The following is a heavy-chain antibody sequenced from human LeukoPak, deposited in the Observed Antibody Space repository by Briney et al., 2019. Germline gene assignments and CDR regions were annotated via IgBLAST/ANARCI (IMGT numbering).Heavy chain of an antibody. V-gene: IGHV1-69*06. CDR1: GYTFTSYG. CDR2: IIPIFGTT. D-gene: IGHD3-16*01. CDR3: ARDNDSRDPPHFDY. J-gene: IGHJ4*02. Sequence: ASVKVSCKASGYTFTSYGISWVRQAPGQGLEWMGGIIPIFGTTNYARKFRGRVTLTADKSTRTAYMELSSLRSGDTAVYYCARDNDSRDPPHFDYWGQGTLVTVSS.